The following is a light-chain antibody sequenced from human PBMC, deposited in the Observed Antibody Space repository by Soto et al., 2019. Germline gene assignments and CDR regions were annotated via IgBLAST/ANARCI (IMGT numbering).Light chain of an antibody. CDR3: QKYNRAPWT. CDR1: EDISNY. V-gene: IGKV1-27*01. J-gene: IGKJ1*01. CDR2: GAS. Sequence: DIQMTQSPSSLSASVGDRVIITCRASEDISNYLAWYQQKPGKVPKLLIYGASTLQSGVPSRFSGSGSGTDFTLTISSLQTEDVATYYCQKYNRAPWTFGQGTKVESK.